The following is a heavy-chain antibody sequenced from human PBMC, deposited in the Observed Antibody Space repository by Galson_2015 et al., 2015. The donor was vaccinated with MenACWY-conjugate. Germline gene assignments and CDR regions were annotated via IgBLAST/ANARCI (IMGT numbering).Heavy chain of an antibody. D-gene: IGHD2-2*01. Sequence: SVKVSCKASGGTFSSYAISWVRQAPGQGLEWMGGIIPIFGTAHYAQKFQGRVTITADESTSTAYMELSSLRSEDTAVYYCAREGIVVVPAARASEYYGMDVWGQGTTVTVSS. CDR2: IIPIFGTA. J-gene: IGHJ6*02. CDR1: GGTFSSYA. V-gene: IGHV1-69*13. CDR3: AREGIVVVPAARASEYYGMDV.